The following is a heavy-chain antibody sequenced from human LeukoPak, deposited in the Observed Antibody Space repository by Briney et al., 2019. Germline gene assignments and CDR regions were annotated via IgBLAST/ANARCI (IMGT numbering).Heavy chain of an antibody. D-gene: IGHD2-21*01. J-gene: IGHJ4*02. CDR2: INHSGST. Sequence: SETLSLTCAVYGGSFSGYYWSWIRQPPGKGLEWIGEINHSGSTNYNPSLKSRVTISVDTSKNQFSLKLSSVTAADTAVYYFARHPHMKYFDYGVRGTLAAVPS. CDR3: ARHPHMKYFDY. V-gene: IGHV4-34*01. CDR1: GGSFSGYY.